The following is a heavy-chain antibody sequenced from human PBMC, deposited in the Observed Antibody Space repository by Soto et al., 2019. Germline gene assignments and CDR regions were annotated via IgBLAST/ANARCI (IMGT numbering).Heavy chain of an antibody. D-gene: IGHD3-3*01. CDR1: GGSFSGYY. J-gene: IGHJ4*02. CDR2: INHSGST. V-gene: IGHV4-34*01. CDR3: ARGMILGSPRLFDY. Sequence: SETLSLTCAVYGGSFSGYYWSWIRQPPGKGLEWIGEINHSGSTNYNPSLKSRVTISVDTSKNQFSLKLSSVTAADTAVYYCARGMILGSPRLFDYWGQGTLVTVSS.